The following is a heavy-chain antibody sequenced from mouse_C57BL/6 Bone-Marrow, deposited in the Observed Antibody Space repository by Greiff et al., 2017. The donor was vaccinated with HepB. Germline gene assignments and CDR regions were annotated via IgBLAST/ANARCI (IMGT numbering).Heavy chain of an antibody. CDR3: ARKPVYYYGSRYWYFDV. CDR1: GFTSSDYG. CDR2: ISSGSSTI. J-gene: IGHJ1*03. Sequence: EVKVVESGGGLVKPGGSLKLSCAASGFTSSDYGMHWVRQAPEKGLEWVAYISSGSSTIYYADTVKGRFTISRDNAKNTLFLQMTSLRSEDTAMYYCARKPVYYYGSRYWYFDVWGTGTTVTVSS. D-gene: IGHD1-1*01. V-gene: IGHV5-17*01.